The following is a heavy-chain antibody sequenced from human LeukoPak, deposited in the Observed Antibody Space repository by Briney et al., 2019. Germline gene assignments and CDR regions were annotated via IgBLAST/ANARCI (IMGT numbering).Heavy chain of an antibody. V-gene: IGHV4-4*02. CDR2: IYHSGNT. Sequence: SETLSLTCAVSGDSISSSNWWSWVRQPPGKGLEWIGEIYHSGNTNYNPALQSRVTISLDKSKNQFSLNLNSVTAADTAVYYCARTTMVRGTYYMDVWGKGTTVTVSS. D-gene: IGHD3-10*01. CDR1: GDSISSSNW. CDR3: ARTTMVRGTYYMDV. J-gene: IGHJ6*03.